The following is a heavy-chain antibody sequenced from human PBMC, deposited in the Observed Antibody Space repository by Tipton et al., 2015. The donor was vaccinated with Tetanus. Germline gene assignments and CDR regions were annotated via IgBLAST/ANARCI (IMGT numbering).Heavy chain of an antibody. CDR1: GYTLTELS. D-gene: IGHD3-22*01. J-gene: IGHJ4*02. Sequence: QLVQSGAEVKKPGASVKVSCKVSGYTLTELSMHWVRQAPGKGLEWMGGFDPEDGETIYAQKFQGRVTMTEDTSTDTAYMELSSLRSEDTAVYYCATDRITYYYDSSGYHRGFDYWGQGTLVTVSS. CDR2: FDPEDGET. CDR3: ATDRITYYYDSSGYHRGFDY. V-gene: IGHV1-24*01.